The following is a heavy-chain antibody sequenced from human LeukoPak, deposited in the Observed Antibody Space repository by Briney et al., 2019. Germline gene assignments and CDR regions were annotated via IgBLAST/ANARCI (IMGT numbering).Heavy chain of an antibody. CDR3: ARAHVVPAPLFN. CDR1: GFTISSYA. CDR2: ISDDGTNK. Sequence: GGSLRLSCAASGFTISSYAMHWVRQAPGKGLEWVAVISDDGTNKHYADSVKGRFTISRDISKKMLYLQMNSLRTEDTAVYYCARAHVVPAPLFNWGQGTLVTVSS. D-gene: IGHD2-2*01. V-gene: IGHV3-30*04. J-gene: IGHJ4*02.